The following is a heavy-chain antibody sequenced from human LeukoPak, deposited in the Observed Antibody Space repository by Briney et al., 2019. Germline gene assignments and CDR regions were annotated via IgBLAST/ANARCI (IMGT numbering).Heavy chain of an antibody. V-gene: IGHV4-59*01. J-gene: IGHJ6*02. CDR1: GGSISSYY. Sequence: SETLSLTCTVSGGSISSYYWSWIRQPPGKGLEWIGYIYYSGSTNYNPSLKSRVTISVDTSKNQFSLKLSSVTAADTAVYYCARDGRYDSSGYYYYYGMDVWGQGTTVTVSS. CDR3: ARDGRYDSSGYYYYYGMDV. D-gene: IGHD3-22*01. CDR2: IYYSGST.